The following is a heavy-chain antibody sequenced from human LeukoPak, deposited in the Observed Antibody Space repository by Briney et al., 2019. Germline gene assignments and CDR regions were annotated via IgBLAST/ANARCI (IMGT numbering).Heavy chain of an antibody. Sequence: SVTLSLTCTVSGYSISSGYYGSWIRQPPGKGLEWIGYFYYSGNTIYNLSLKRRVTISIDPSKNQFSRNISSLTAANTAVYVFASEGVTCPGDWGQGALGTASS. D-gene: IGHD4-23*01. CDR1: GYSISSGYY. CDR2: FYYSGNT. V-gene: IGHV4-61*01. J-gene: IGHJ4*02. CDR3: ASEGVTCPGD.